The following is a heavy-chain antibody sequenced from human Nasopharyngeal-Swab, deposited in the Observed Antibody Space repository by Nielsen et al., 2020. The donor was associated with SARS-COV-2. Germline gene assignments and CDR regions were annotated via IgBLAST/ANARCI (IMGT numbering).Heavy chain of an antibody. V-gene: IGHV3-21*01. CDR1: GFTFSIYT. Sequence: GGSLRLSCAASGFTFSIYTMNWVRQAPGKGLEWVSAISSSGDYIYYAPSVEGRFTISRDNAKDSLYLQMNSLRAEDTAIYYCARDTPAMFAYWGQGTLLTVSS. CDR3: ARDTPAMFAY. J-gene: IGHJ4*02. CDR2: ISSSGDYI.